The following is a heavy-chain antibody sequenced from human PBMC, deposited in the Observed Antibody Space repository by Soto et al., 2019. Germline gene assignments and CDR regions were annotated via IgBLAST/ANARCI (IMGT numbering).Heavy chain of an antibody. CDR2: IYNSVSI. CDR1: GGSVSSGGYF. J-gene: IGHJ4*02. CDR3: ARDGVSSTEYTWNYGTYFDY. V-gene: IGHV4-30-4*02. D-gene: IGHD1-7*01. Sequence: SETLSLTCTVSGGSVSSGGYFWSWNRQPPGKGLEWIGHIYNSVSIYGNPSLKSRLTISVDSTKQTPYLQMNSLTPDDTAMYYCARDGVSSTEYTWNYGTYFDYWGQGALVTVSS.